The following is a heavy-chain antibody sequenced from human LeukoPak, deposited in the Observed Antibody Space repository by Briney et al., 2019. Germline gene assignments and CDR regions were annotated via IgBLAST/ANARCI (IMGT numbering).Heavy chain of an antibody. J-gene: IGHJ6*03. V-gene: IGHV3-53*05. Sequence: GGSLRLSCAASGFTVSSNYMSWVRQAPGKGLEWVSVIYSGGSTYYADSVKGRFTISRDNSKNTLYLQMNSLRAEDTAVYYWAKFDPGSYATYYYYMDVWGKGTTVTVS. D-gene: IGHD3-16*01. CDR2: IYSGGST. CDR1: GFTVSSNY. CDR3: AKFDPGSYATYYYYMDV.